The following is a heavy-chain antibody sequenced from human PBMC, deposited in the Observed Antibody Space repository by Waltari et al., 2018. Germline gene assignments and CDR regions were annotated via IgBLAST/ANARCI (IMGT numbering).Heavy chain of an antibody. J-gene: IGHJ3*02. V-gene: IGHV3-7*01. D-gene: IGHD3-10*01. Sequence: EVRLVESGGGLVQPGGSLRLSGAGSGLPFNTYWMSWVRSAPGKGLEWVANIKHDGSEKHDVDSVKGRFTISRDNAKNSLYLQMDSLRAEDTAVYYCARADTYYYGSGTHGCAFDIWGQGTMVTVSS. CDR3: ARADTYYYGSGTHGCAFDI. CDR2: IKHDGSEK. CDR1: GLPFNTYW.